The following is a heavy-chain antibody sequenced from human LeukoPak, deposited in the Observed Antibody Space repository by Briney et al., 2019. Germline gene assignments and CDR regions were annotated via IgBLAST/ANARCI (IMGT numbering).Heavy chain of an antibody. V-gene: IGHV3-7*01. CDR2: IKQDGSEK. CDR1: GFTFSSYW. Sequence: PGGSLRLSCAASGFTFSSYWMSWVRQAPGKGLEWVANIKQDGSEKYYVDSVKGRFTISRDNAKNSLYLQMNSLRAEDTAVYYCARVTLGATNYYYYYMDVWGKGTTVTVSS. D-gene: IGHD1-26*01. CDR3: ARVTLGATNYYYYYMDV. J-gene: IGHJ6*03.